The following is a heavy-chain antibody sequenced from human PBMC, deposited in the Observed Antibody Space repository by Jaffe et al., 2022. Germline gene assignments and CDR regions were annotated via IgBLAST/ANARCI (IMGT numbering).Heavy chain of an antibody. CDR1: GYSISSGYY. CDR2: IYHSGST. CDR3: ALLTTGTTGGDY. J-gene: IGHJ4*02. V-gene: IGHV4-38-2*01. D-gene: IGHD1-1*01. Sequence: QVQLQESGPGLVKPSETLSLTCAVSGYSISSGYYWGWIRQPPGKGLEWIGSIYHSGSTYYNPSLKSRVTISVDTSKNQFSLKLSSVTAADTAVYYCALLTTGTTGGDYWGQGTLVTVSS.